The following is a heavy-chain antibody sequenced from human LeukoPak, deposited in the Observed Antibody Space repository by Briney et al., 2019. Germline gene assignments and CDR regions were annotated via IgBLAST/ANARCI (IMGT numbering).Heavy chain of an antibody. Sequence: GGSLRLSCAASGFTFSSYSMNWVRQAPGKGLEWVSSISSSSSYIYYADSVKGRFTISRDNAKNSLYLQMNSLRAEDTAVYYCASDACSSTSCYWPFDYWGQGTLVTVSS. J-gene: IGHJ4*02. V-gene: IGHV3-21*01. CDR1: GFTFSSYS. D-gene: IGHD2-2*01. CDR2: ISSSSSYI. CDR3: ASDACSSTSCYWPFDY.